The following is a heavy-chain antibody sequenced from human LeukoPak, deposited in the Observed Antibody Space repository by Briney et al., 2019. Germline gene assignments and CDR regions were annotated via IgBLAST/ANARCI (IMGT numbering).Heavy chain of an antibody. CDR2: INPNNGGT. Sequence: ASVKVSCKASGYTFTGYYMHWVRQAPGEGLEWMGCINPNNGGTKYAQKFQGRVTMTRDTSISTAYMELSRLRSDDTAVYYCARHYGDYAYFQHWGQGTLVTVSS. J-gene: IGHJ1*01. CDR3: ARHYGDYAYFQH. CDR1: GYTFTGYY. D-gene: IGHD4-17*01. V-gene: IGHV1-2*02.